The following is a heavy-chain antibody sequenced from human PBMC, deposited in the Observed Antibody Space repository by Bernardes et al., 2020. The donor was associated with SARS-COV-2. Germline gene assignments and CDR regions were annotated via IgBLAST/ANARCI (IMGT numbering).Heavy chain of an antibody. CDR1: GYSFTDYY. Sequence: ASVKVSCKASGYSFTDYYMHWVRQAPGQGLEWMGWIIPNSGGTNYAQNFRGRVTMTRDTSITTVYMELNSLRAEDTAVYYCASLTVGATDPLDYWGQGTLVTVSS. D-gene: IGHD1-26*01. V-gene: IGHV1-2*02. CDR3: ASLTVGATDPLDY. J-gene: IGHJ4*02. CDR2: IIPNSGGT.